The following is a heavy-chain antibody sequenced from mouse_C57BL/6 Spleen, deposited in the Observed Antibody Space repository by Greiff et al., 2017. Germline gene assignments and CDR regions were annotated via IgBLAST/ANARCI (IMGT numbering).Heavy chain of an antibody. V-gene: IGHV1-74*01. Sequence: QVQLQQPGAELVKPGASVKVSCKASGYTFTSYWMHWVKQRPGQGLEWIGRIHPSDSDTNYNQKFKGKATLTGDKSSSTAYMQLSSLTSEDSAVYYCAIENYGSSYDYAMDYWGQGTSVTVAS. CDR1: GYTFTSYW. CDR2: IHPSDSDT. D-gene: IGHD1-1*01. J-gene: IGHJ4*01. CDR3: AIENYGSSYDYAMDY.